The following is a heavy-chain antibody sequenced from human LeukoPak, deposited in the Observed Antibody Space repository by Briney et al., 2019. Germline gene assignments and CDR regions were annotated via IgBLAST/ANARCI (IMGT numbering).Heavy chain of an antibody. CDR2: ISSSSSYI. V-gene: IGHV3-21*01. CDR3: ARDRLSGSPADI. D-gene: IGHD1-26*01. Sequence: GGSLRLSCAASGFTFSSYWMHWVRQAPGKGLEWVSSISSSSSYIYYADSVKGRFTISRDNAKNSLYLQMNSLRAEDTAVYYCARDRLSGSPADIWGQGTMVTVSS. CDR1: GFTFSSYW. J-gene: IGHJ3*02.